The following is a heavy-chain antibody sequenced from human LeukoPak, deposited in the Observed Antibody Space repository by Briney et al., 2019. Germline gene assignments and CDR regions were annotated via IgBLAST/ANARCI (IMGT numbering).Heavy chain of an antibody. D-gene: IGHD6-13*01. Sequence: GGSLRLSCAASGFTFSSYSMNWVRQAPGKGLVWVSFMSGSSNYIYYADSVKGRFTISRDNAKNSLYLQMNRLRAEDTAVYYCARVGSTWSYFDYWGQGTLVTVSS. V-gene: IGHV3-21*01. CDR1: GFTFSSYS. CDR3: ARVGSTWSYFDY. CDR2: MSGSSNYI. J-gene: IGHJ4*02.